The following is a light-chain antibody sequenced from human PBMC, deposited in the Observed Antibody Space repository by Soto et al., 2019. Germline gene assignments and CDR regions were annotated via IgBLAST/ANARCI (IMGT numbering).Light chain of an antibody. CDR1: QSVSSN. CDR3: QQYNNWPQT. V-gene: IGKV3-15*01. Sequence: EIVMTQSPATLSVSPGERATLSCRASQSVSSNLAWYQQKPGQAPRLLIYGASTRATGIPARFSGSGSGTEFTLTISSLQSEGFAVYYCQQYNNWPQTFGQGTKVEIK. J-gene: IGKJ1*01. CDR2: GAS.